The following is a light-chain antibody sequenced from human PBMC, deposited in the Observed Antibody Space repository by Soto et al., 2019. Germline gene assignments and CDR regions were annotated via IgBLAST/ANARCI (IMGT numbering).Light chain of an antibody. CDR2: EDN. J-gene: IGLJ2*01. CDR3: QSYDGSNFVV. V-gene: IGLV6-57*01. Sequence: NFMLTQPHSVSGSPGETVTISCTGSSGSIASNYVQWYQQRPGSSPTTVIYEDNQRPSGVPDRVSGSIDSSSNSASLTISGLKTEDEADYYCQSYDGSNFVVFGGGTKLTVL. CDR1: SGSIASNY.